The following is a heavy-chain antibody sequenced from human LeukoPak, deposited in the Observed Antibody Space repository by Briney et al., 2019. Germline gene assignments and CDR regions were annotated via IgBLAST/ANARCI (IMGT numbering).Heavy chain of an antibody. CDR3: TRDIQGRFYYHVDV. Sequence: GGSLRLSCAASGFSFSSYWMSWVRQAPGRGREWVANMNQDGSEIYYVDSVKGRLTISRDNAKNSLYLQMNSLRAEDTGVYYCTRDIQGRFYYHVDVSGKGATVTVSS. CDR1: GFSFSSYW. V-gene: IGHV3-7*01. CDR2: MNQDGSEI. D-gene: IGHD3-10*01. J-gene: IGHJ6*03.